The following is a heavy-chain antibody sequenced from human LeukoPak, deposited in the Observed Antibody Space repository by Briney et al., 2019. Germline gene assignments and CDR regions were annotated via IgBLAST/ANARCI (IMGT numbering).Heavy chain of an antibody. D-gene: IGHD4-11*01. CDR1: GFTFSSYA. V-gene: IGHV3-30-3*01. J-gene: IGHJ3*02. CDR3: ARDKVDYLDAFDI. CDR2: ISYDGSNK. Sequence: PGRSLRLSCAASGFTFSSYAMHWVRQAPGKGLEWVAVISYDGSNKYYADSVKGRFTISRDNAKNSLYLQMNSLRAEDTAVYYCARDKVDYLDAFDIWGQGTMVTVSS.